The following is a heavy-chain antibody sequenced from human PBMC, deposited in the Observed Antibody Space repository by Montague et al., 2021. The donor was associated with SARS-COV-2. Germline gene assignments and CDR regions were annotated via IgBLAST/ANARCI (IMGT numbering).Heavy chain of an antibody. CDR3: TQERGPGRTTWHYFDY. V-gene: IGHV6-1*01. Sequence: CAISGDSVSSNIAAWNWIRQSPSRGLEWLGRTYYRSKWYNDYAVSVRSRITISPDTSKNQFSLQLNSVTPEHTAVYYCTQERGPGRTTWHYFDYWGQGTLVTVSS. CDR1: GDSVSSNIAA. D-gene: IGHD1-14*01. CDR2: TYYRSKWYN. J-gene: IGHJ4*02.